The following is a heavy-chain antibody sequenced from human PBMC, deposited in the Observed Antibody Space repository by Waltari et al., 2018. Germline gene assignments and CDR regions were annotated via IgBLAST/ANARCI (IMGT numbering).Heavy chain of an antibody. J-gene: IGHJ5*02. CDR2: VYCSGTT. V-gene: IGHV4-39*07. D-gene: IGHD3-10*01. Sequence: QLQLPESGPGLAKPSETLSPNCRVYGGSLNNIRYFWAWCCQSPGKGLEWIGTVYCSGTTYYNPSLGSRVIMSLDTSKNQFSLRLTSVTAADTAIYYCARGFERNWFDPWGHETLVTVSS. CDR3: ARGFERNWFDP. CDR1: GGSLNNIRYF.